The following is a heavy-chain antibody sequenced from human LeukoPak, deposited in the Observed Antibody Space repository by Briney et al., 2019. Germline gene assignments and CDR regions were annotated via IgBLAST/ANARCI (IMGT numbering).Heavy chain of an antibody. V-gene: IGHV1-18*01. CDR2: ISAYNGNT. J-gene: IGHJ3*02. CDR1: GYTFTSYG. Sequence: ASVKVSCKASGYTFTSYGISWVRQAPGQGLEWMGWISAYNGNTNYAQKLQGRVTMTDDTSTDTTYMELNSLRSEDTAVYYCAADPQWGGTYHIWGQGTVVIVSS. CDR3: AADPQWGGTYHI. D-gene: IGHD6-19*01.